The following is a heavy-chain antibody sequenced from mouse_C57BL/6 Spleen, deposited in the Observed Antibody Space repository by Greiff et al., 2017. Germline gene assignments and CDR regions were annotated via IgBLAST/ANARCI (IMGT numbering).Heavy chain of an antibody. V-gene: IGHV1-15*01. J-gene: IGHJ3*01. CDR3: TRRGYGSSYGFAY. Sequence: VKLVESGAELVRPGASVTLSCKASGYTFTDYEMHWVKQTPVHGLEWIGAIDPETGGTAYNQKFKGKAILTADKSSSTAYMERRSLTSEDSAVYYCTRRGYGSSYGFAYWGQGTLVTVSA. D-gene: IGHD1-1*01. CDR2: IDPETGGT. CDR1: GYTFTDYE.